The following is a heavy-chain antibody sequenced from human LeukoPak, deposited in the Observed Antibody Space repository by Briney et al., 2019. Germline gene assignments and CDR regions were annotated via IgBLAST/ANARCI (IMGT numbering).Heavy chain of an antibody. CDR3: AELGITMIGGV. CDR1: GFTFSSYE. J-gene: IGHJ6*04. D-gene: IGHD3-10*02. CDR2: ISGSGSTI. Sequence: QPGGSLRLSCAASGFTFSSYEMNWVRQAPGKGLEWISYISGSGSTIYYADSVKGRFTISRDNAKNSLYLQMNSLRAEDTAVYYCAELGITMIGGVWGKGTTVTISS. V-gene: IGHV3-48*03.